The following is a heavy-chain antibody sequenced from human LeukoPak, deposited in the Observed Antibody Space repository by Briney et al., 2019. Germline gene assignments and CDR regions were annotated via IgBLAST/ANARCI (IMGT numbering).Heavy chain of an antibody. CDR3: ARDLYDSSGYAYYYYMDV. Sequence: ASVKVSCKASGYTLTGYYMHWVRQAPGQGLEWMGRINPNSGGTNYAQKFQGRVTMTRDTSISTAYMELSRLRSGDTAVYYCARDLYDSSGYAYYYYMDVWGKGTTVTVSS. J-gene: IGHJ6*03. V-gene: IGHV1-2*06. CDR2: INPNSGGT. D-gene: IGHD3-22*01. CDR1: GYTLTGYY.